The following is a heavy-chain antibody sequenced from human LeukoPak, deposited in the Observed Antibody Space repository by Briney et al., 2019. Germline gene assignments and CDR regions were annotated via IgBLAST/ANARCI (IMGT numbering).Heavy chain of an antibody. J-gene: IGHJ6*03. D-gene: IGHD2-8*01. CDR3: ARTKWNYYYMDV. V-gene: IGHV4-30-4*08. CDR2: IYYSGST. CDR1: GGSINSGDYY. Sequence: SETLSLTCTVSGGSINSGDYYWSWIRQPPGKGLEWIGYIYYSGSTYYNPSLKSRVTISIDTSKNQFSLKLSSVTAADTAVYYCARTKWNYYYMDVWGKGTTVTVSS.